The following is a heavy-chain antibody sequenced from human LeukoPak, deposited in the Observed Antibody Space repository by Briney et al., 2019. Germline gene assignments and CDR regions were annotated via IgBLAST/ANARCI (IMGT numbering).Heavy chain of an antibody. V-gene: IGHV4-34*01. J-gene: IGHJ4*02. CDR2: INHSGST. Sequence: TSETLSLTCAVYGGSFSGYYWSWIRQPPGKGLEWIGEINHSGSTNYNPSLKSRVTISVDTSKNQFSLKLSSVTAADTAVYYCARGPYDYVWGSYRYAYWGQGTLVTVSS. CDR1: GGSFSGYY. CDR3: ARGPYDYVWGSYRYAY. D-gene: IGHD3-16*02.